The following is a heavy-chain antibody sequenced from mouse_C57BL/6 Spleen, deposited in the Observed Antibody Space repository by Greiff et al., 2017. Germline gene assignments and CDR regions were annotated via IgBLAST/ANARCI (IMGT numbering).Heavy chain of an antibody. CDR1: GFTFSDAW. CDR3: TAIYYGYDGYFDY. CDR2: IRNKANNHAT. D-gene: IGHD2-2*01. V-gene: IGHV6-6*01. Sequence: EVQGVESGGGLVQPGGSMKLSCAASGFTFSDAWMDWVRQSPEKGLEWVAEIRNKANNHATYYAESVKGRFTISRDDSKSSVYLQMNSLRAEDTGIYYCTAIYYGYDGYFDYWGQGTTLTVSS. J-gene: IGHJ2*01.